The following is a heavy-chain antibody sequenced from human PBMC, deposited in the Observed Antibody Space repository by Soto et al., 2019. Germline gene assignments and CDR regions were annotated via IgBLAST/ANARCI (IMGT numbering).Heavy chain of an antibody. CDR2: IYYSGST. V-gene: IGHV4-30-4*01. CDR3: ARDKQWPNWFDP. CDR1: GGSISSGDYY. D-gene: IGHD6-19*01. J-gene: IGHJ5*02. Sequence: SETLSLTCTVSGGSISSGDYYWSWIRQPPGKGLEWIGYIYYSGSTYYNPSLKSRVTISVDTSKNQFSLKLSSVTAADTAVYYCARDKQWPNWFDPWGQGTLVTVSS.